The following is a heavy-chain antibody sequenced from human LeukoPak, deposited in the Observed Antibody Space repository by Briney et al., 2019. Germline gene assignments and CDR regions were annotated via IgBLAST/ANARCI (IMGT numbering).Heavy chain of an antibody. V-gene: IGHV3-30-3*01. CDR3: ARGSSYGYRPVNYFDY. J-gene: IGHJ4*02. Sequence: GSLRLSFAASGFTFSSYAMHWVRQAPGKGLEWVAVISYDGSNKYYADSVKGRFTISRDNSKNTLYLQMNSLRAEDTAVYYCARGSSYGYRPVNYFDYWGQGTLVTVSS. CDR2: ISYDGSNK. D-gene: IGHD5-18*01. CDR1: GFTFSSYA.